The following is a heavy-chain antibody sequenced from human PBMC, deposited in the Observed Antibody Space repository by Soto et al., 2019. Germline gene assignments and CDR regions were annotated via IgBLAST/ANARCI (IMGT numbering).Heavy chain of an antibody. CDR2: INHSGST. V-gene: IGHV4-34*01. CDR1: GGSFSGYY. D-gene: IGHD2-2*01. Sequence: QVQLQQWGAGLLKPSETLSLTCAVYGGSFSGYYWSWIRQPPGKGLEWIGEINHSGSTNYNPSLKSRVTISVDTSKNQFSLKLSSVTAADTAVYYCARGRVVVPAAAPGVYFDYWGQGTLVTVSS. J-gene: IGHJ4*02. CDR3: ARGRVVVPAAAPGVYFDY.